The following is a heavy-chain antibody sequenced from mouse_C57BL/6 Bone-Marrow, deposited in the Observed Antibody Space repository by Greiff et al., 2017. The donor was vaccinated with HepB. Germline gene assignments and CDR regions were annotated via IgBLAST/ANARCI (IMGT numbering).Heavy chain of an antibody. V-gene: IGHV1-19*01. D-gene: IGHD2-4*01. CDR2: INPYNGGT. J-gene: IGHJ2*01. CDR1: GYTFTDYY. CDR3: AREGYYDSYYFDY. Sequence: VQLKQSGPVLVKPGASVKMSCKASGYTFTDYYMNWVKQSHGKSLEWIGVINPYNGGTSYNQKFKGKATLTVDKSSSTAYMELNSLTSEDSAVYYCAREGYYDSYYFDYWGQGTTLTVSS.